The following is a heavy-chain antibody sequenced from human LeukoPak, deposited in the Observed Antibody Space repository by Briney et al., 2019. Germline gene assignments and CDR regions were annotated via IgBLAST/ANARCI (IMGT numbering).Heavy chain of an antibody. D-gene: IGHD3-3*01. CDR3: ARGYYDFWSGYSSYFDY. CDR1: GGSFSGYY. Sequence: SETLSLTCAVYGGSFSGYYWSWIRQPSGKGLEWIGEINHSGSTNYNPSLKSRVTISVDTSKNQFSLKLSSVTAADTAVYYCARGYYDFWSGYSSYFDYWGQGTLVTVSS. V-gene: IGHV4-34*01. CDR2: INHSGST. J-gene: IGHJ4*02.